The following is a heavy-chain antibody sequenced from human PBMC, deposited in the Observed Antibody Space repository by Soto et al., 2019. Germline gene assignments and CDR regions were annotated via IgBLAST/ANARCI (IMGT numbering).Heavy chain of an antibody. J-gene: IGHJ4*02. CDR3: AREQYYDILTGYYKVYYFDY. Sequence: ASVKVSCKASGYTFTSYYMHWVRQAPGQGLEWMGIINPSGGSTSYAQKFQGRVTMTTDTSTSTAYMELRSLRSDDTAVYYCAREQYYDILTGYYKVYYFDYWGQGTLVTVSS. CDR1: GYTFTSYY. V-gene: IGHV1-46*01. D-gene: IGHD3-9*01. CDR2: INPSGGST.